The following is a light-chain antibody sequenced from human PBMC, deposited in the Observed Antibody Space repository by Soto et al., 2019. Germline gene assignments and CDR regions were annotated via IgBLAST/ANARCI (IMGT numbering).Light chain of an antibody. CDR3: TSYTTSSTRV. V-gene: IGLV2-14*03. Sequence: QSVLTQPASVSGSPGQSITISCTGTSSDVGGYNYVSWYQQHPGKAPKLMVYDVSYRPSGISNRFSDSKSGNTASLTISGLQAEDEADYYCTSYTTSSTRVFGTGTKVTVL. CDR1: SSDVGGYNY. J-gene: IGLJ1*01. CDR2: DVS.